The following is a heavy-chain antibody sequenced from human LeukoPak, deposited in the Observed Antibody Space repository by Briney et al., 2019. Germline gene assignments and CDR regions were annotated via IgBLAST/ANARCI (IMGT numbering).Heavy chain of an antibody. CDR1: GFTFGSYA. D-gene: IGHD1-26*01. J-gene: IGHJ4*02. CDR2: ISYDGSNK. CDR3: ARDQYGSPVGAISFDY. V-gene: IGHV3-30-3*01. Sequence: GGSLRLSCAASGFTFGSYAMHWVRQAPGKGLEWVAVISYDGSNKYYADSVKGRFTISRDNSKNTLYLQMNSLRAEDTAVYYCARDQYGSPVGAISFDYWGQGTLVTVSS.